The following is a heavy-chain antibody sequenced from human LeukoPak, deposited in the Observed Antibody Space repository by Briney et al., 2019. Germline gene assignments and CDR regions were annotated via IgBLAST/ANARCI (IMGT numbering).Heavy chain of an antibody. D-gene: IGHD3-22*01. CDR3: ARVPTYYYDSSGQKYDAFDI. CDR2: INHSGST. CDR1: GGSFSGYY. Sequence: SETLSLTCAVYGGSFSGYYWSWIRQPPGQGLEWIGEINHSGSTNYNPSLKSRVTISVDTSKNQFSLKLSSVTAADTAVYYCARVPTYYYDSSGQKYDAFDIWGQGTMVTVSS. V-gene: IGHV4-34*01. J-gene: IGHJ3*02.